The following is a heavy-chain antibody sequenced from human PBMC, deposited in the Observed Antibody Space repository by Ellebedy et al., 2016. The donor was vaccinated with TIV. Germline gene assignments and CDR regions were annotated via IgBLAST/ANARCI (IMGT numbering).Heavy chain of an antibody. CDR2: IRDDGSNK. V-gene: IGHV3-30*02. D-gene: IGHD6-13*01. Sequence: PGGSLRLSCTASGFSFRSYWMSWVRQAPGKGLEWVAYIRDDGSNKYYADSVRGRLTISRDNSKNTLYLQMSSLRVNDTAVYYCAKGRSAAVDYWGQGTLVTVS. CDR1: GFSFRSYW. CDR3: AKGRSAAVDY. J-gene: IGHJ4*02.